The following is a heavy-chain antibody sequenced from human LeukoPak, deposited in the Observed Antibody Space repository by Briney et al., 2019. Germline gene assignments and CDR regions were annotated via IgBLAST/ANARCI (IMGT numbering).Heavy chain of an antibody. V-gene: IGHV3-13*01. CDR3: VRTNGGTYYDY. D-gene: IGHD1-26*01. CDR2: FGIAGDT. J-gene: IGHJ4*02. Sequence: GGTLRLSCAASGFIFTDYDLHWVRQPTGKGLEWVSVFGIAGDTYYADSVKGRFTISRDVAKNSLYLQMNNLRAGDTAVYYCVRTNGGTYYDYWGQGTLVTVSS. CDR1: GFIFTDYD.